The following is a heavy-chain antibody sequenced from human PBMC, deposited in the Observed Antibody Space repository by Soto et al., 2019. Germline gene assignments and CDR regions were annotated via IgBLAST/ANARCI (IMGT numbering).Heavy chain of an antibody. CDR1: GFTFNNYT. Sequence: EVQLVESGGGLVQPGKSLRLSCAASGFTFNNYTMYWVRQAPGKGLECVSIISDNGGSTYYANSVKGRFTISRDNSKNTISLQMGSLRPEDMAFYDCATKGGYSGYYDWYFDLWGRGTLVTVSS. V-gene: IGHV3-64*01. J-gene: IGHJ2*01. CDR2: ISDNGGST. CDR3: ATKGGYSGYYDWYFDL. D-gene: IGHD5-12*01.